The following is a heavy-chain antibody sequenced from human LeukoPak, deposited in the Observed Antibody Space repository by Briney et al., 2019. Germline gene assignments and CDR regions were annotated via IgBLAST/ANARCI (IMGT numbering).Heavy chain of an antibody. CDR1: GFTFSSYT. J-gene: IGHJ4*02. Sequence: GGSLRLSCAASGFTFSSYTMNWVRQVPGKGLEWVSYITSSSSIMSYADSVKGRFTISRDNARNSLFLQMNSLRDEDTAVYYCARYSYGSLGYWGQGTLVTVSS. V-gene: IGHV3-48*02. CDR2: ITSSSSIM. CDR3: ARYSYGSLGY. D-gene: IGHD5-18*01.